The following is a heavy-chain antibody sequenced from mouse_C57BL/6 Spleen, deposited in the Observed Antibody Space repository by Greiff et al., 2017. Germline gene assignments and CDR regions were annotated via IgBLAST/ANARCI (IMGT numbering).Heavy chain of an antibody. CDR3: ARGSITTVDYAMDY. V-gene: IGHV1-76*01. Sequence: QVQLQQSGAELVRPGASVKLSCKASGYTFTDYYINWVKQRPGQGLEWIARIYPGSGNTYYNEKFKGKATLTAEKSSSTAYMQLSSLTSEDSAVYFCARGSITTVDYAMDYWGQGTSVTVSS. CDR1: GYTFTDYY. CDR2: IYPGSGNT. J-gene: IGHJ4*01. D-gene: IGHD1-1*01.